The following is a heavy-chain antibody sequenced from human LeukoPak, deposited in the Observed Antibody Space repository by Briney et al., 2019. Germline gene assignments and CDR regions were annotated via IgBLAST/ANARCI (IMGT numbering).Heavy chain of an antibody. CDR3: ARRIEGATPPGYFDY. Sequence: PGGSLRLSCAASGFTFSSYSMNWVRQAPGKGLEWVSSISSSSSYIYYADSVKGRFTISRDNAKNSLYLQMNSLRAEDTAVYYCARRIEGATPPGYFDYWGQGTLVTVSS. CDR2: ISSSSSYI. J-gene: IGHJ4*02. CDR1: GFTFSSYS. V-gene: IGHV3-21*01. D-gene: IGHD1-26*01.